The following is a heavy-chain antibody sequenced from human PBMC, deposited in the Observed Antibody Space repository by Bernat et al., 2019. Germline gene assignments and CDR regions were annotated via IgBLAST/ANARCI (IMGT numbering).Heavy chain of an antibody. Sequence: QVHLVESGGGVVQPGRSLRLSCAASGFTFSSYGMHWVRQAPGKGLEWVAVISYDGSHKYYADSVKGRFTISRDNSKNTLYLQMNSLRVEDTAVYYFAKVAAAGDLLYYHYAMAVWGQGTTVTVSS. D-gene: IGHD6-13*01. CDR2: ISYDGSHK. CDR1: GFTFSSYG. J-gene: IGHJ6*02. CDR3: AKVAAAGDLLYYHYAMAV. V-gene: IGHV3-30*18.